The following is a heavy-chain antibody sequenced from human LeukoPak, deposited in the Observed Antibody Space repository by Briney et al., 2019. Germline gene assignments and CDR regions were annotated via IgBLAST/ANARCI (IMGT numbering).Heavy chain of an antibody. J-gene: IGHJ4*02. CDR2: IYPGDSDT. CDR3: ARPIHCSTTSCSFDY. Sequence: GESLKISCKGSGYSSTSYWIGWVRQMPGKGLEWMGIIYPGDSDTRYSPSFQGQVTISVDKSIITAYLQWSSLKASDTAMYYCARPIHCSTTSCSFDYWGQGTLVTVSS. CDR1: GYSSTSYW. D-gene: IGHD2-2*01. V-gene: IGHV5-51*01.